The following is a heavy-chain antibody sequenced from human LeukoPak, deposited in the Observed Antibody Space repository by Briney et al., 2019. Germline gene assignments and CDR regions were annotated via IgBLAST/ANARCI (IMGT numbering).Heavy chain of an antibody. J-gene: IGHJ4*02. CDR2: INHSGST. Sequence: PSETLSLTCAVYGGSFSGYYWSWIRQPPGKGLEWIGEINHSGSTNYNPSLKSRVTISVDTSKNQFSLKLSSVTAADTAVYYCARGGRWLHHTVDYWGQGTLVTFSS. CDR1: GGSFSGYY. D-gene: IGHD5-24*01. V-gene: IGHV4-34*01. CDR3: ARGGRWLHHTVDY.